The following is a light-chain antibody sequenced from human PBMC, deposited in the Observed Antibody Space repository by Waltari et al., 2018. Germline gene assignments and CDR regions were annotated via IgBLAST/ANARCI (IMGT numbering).Light chain of an antibody. J-gene: IGKJ3*01. Sequence: EIVLKQSPATLSLSPGDRATLSCRASQSISSYLAWYQQKPGQAPRLLIHDASTRATGVPARFSGSGSVTDFTLTISSLEPEDFAIYYCQQRSKSFTFGPGTKVDMK. CDR3: QQRSKSFT. CDR2: DAS. CDR1: QSISSY. V-gene: IGKV3-11*01.